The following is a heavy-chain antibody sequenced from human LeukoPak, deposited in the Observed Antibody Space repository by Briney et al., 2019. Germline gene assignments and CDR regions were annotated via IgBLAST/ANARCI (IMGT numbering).Heavy chain of an antibody. CDR3: ARAFPPGYYYYYMDV. CDR1: GFTFSSYE. D-gene: IGHD2/OR15-2a*01. V-gene: IGHV3-48*03. Sequence: GGSLRLSCAASGFTFSSYEMNWVRQAPGKGLEWVSYISSSGSTIYYADSVKGRFTISRDNAKNSLYLQMNSLRAEDTALYYCARAFPPGYYYYYMDVWGKGTTVTVSS. J-gene: IGHJ6*03. CDR2: ISSSGSTI.